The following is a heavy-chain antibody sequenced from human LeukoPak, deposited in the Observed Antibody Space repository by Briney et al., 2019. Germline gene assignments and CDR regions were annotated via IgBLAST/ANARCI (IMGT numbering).Heavy chain of an antibody. CDR3: AAICSSIIGWFDP. CDR2: INPSGCSR. D-gene: IGHD6-6*01. V-gene: IGHV1-46*01. CDR1: GYTFTSYY. J-gene: IGHJ5*02. Sequence: ASVTVSCKSSGYTFTSYYMHWLRQAPGQALEWMGIINPSGCSRSHAQQFHGRVTMTRDTSTRTVYMELSSLRSDGTAVYYCAAICSSIIGWFDPWREGSLVSVSS.